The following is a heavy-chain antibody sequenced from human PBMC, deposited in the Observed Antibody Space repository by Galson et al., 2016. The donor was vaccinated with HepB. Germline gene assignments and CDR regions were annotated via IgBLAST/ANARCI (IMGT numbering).Heavy chain of an antibody. CDR1: RFTFSNYD. Sequence: SLRLSCAASRFTFSNYDMNWVRQAPGKGLEWVSYISGSGLIIYYADSVKGLFTISRDNTNNSLFLQMNSLRADDTAVYYCARAECSDSCTYFDSWGLGALVTVSS. D-gene: IGHD2-15*01. CDR3: ARAECSDSCTYFDS. V-gene: IGHV3-48*03. J-gene: IGHJ4*02. CDR2: ISGSGLII.